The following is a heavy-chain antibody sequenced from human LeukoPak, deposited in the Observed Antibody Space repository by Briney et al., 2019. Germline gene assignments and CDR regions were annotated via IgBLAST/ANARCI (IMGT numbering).Heavy chain of an antibody. CDR3: ARWSSSWSFDY. Sequence: GESLKISCKGSGYSFTNYWIGWVRQMPGKGLEWMGIIYPGDSDTRYSPSFQGQVTISAGKSISTAYLQWSSLKASDTAMYYCARWSSSWSFDYWGQGTLVTVSS. CDR2: IYPGDSDT. J-gene: IGHJ4*02. D-gene: IGHD6-13*01. CDR1: GYSFTNYW. V-gene: IGHV5-51*01.